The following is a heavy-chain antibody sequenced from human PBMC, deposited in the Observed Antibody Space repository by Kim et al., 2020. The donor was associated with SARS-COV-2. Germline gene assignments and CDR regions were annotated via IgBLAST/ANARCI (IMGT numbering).Heavy chain of an antibody. Sequence: GGSLRLSCAASGFTFDDYAMHWVRQAPGKGLEWVSGISWNSGSIGYADSVKGRFTISRDNAKNSLYLQMNSLRAEDTALYYCAKEGYYYDSSGYYYNRYFDLWGRGTLVTVSS. J-gene: IGHJ2*01. CDR1: GFTFDDYA. D-gene: IGHD3-22*01. CDR2: ISWNSGSI. V-gene: IGHV3-9*01. CDR3: AKEGYYYDSSGYYYNRYFDL.